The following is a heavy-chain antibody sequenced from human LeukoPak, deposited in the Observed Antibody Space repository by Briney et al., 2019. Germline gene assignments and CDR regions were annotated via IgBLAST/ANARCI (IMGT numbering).Heavy chain of an antibody. Sequence: GGSLRLSCAASGFTFNTYSMNWVRKAPGKGLEWLAYIRSSPFTIYYADSVMGRFTISTDNANNSLYLQMNSLRGEDTAVYYCVRDRFFSFDFWGQGTVVTVSS. J-gene: IGHJ4*02. CDR3: VRDRFFSFDF. CDR2: IRSSPFTI. CDR1: GFTFNTYS. V-gene: IGHV3-48*01.